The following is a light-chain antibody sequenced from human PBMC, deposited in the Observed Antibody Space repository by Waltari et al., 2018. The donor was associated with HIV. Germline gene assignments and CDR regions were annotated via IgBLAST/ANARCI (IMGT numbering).Light chain of an antibody. Sequence: QSVLTQPPSASGTPGQRVTISCSGSSSNIGSNTGNWYQQLPGTAPKLLCSGNNQPPPGVPARFSGSKSGTSPSLAISGLQSEDEADYYCAAWDDSLNGVVFGGGTKLTVL. CDR2: GNN. J-gene: IGLJ2*01. CDR1: SSNIGSNT. CDR3: AAWDDSLNGVV. V-gene: IGLV1-44*01.